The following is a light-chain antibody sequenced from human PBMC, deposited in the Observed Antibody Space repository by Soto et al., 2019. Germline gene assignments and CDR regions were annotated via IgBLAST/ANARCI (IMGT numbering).Light chain of an antibody. Sequence: EVVMTQSPATLSVSAGERATLSCGASQSVSSYLAWYQQKPGQAPRLLIYDASNRATGIPARFSGSGSETDFTLTISSLGPEDFAVYYCQHRMNWPLTFGQGTRWR. CDR3: QHRMNWPLT. V-gene: IGKV3-11*01. J-gene: IGKJ5*01. CDR1: QSVSSY. CDR2: DAS.